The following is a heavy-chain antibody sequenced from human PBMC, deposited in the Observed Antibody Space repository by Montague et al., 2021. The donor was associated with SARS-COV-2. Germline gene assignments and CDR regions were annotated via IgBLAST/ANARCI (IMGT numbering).Heavy chain of an antibody. Sequence: ETLSLTCTVSGGSVTNYYWTWIRQSPGRGLEWIGYIYYSATTNYNPSLKSRVTMSIDTSKNQFSLSLSSVTAADSAVYYCARLRRGTYYVSFDPWGQGALVSVSS. D-gene: IGHD1-26*01. CDR1: GGSVTNYY. V-gene: IGHV4-59*02. CDR2: IYYSATT. CDR3: ARLRRGTYYVSFDP. J-gene: IGHJ5*02.